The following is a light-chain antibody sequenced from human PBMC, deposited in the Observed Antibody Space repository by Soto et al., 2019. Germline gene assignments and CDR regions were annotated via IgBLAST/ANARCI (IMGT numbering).Light chain of an antibody. CDR3: QQYNNWPLT. CDR2: GAS. CDR1: QSVSSN. V-gene: IGKV3-15*01. Sequence: EIVMTQCPATVSVSPGERATLSCRASQSVSSNLAWYQQKPGQAPRLLIYGASTRATEVPASFSGSGSGTEFTLTISSLQSEDFAVYFCQQYNNWPLTFGGGTKVEIK. J-gene: IGKJ4*01.